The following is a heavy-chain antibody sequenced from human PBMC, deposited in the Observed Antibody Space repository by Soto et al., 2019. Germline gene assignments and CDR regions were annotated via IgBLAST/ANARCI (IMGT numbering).Heavy chain of an antibody. CDR1: GFTFSSYA. CDR2: VSYDESHK. Sequence: QVQLVESGGGVVQPGRSLRLSCAASGFTFSSYAVHWVRQAPGKGLEWVAIVSYDESHKYYADSVKGRFTISRDNSKNTLYLQMNRLRAEDTAVYYCARPMTTGTNTNFAYWGQGTLVTVSS. D-gene: IGHD4-17*01. J-gene: IGHJ4*02. V-gene: IGHV3-30-3*01. CDR3: ARPMTTGTNTNFAY.